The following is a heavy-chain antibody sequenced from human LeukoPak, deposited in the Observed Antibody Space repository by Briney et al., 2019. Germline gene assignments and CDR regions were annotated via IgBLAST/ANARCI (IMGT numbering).Heavy chain of an antibody. CDR1: GGSVSSGSYY. CDR3: ARQGGGSLHWFDP. J-gene: IGHJ5*02. D-gene: IGHD3-16*01. V-gene: IGHV4-61*01. CDR2: ISYSGST. Sequence: SETLSLTCTVSGGSVSSGSYYWSWIRQPPGKGLEWIGYISYSGSTNYNPSLKSRVTISVDTSKNQFSLKLSSVTAADTAVYYCARQGGGSLHWFDPWGQGTLVTVSS.